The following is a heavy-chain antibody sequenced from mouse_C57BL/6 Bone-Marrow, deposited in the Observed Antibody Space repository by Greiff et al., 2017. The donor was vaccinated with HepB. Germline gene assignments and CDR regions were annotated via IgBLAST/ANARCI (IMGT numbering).Heavy chain of an antibody. Sequence: EVQLQESGPGMVKPSQSLSLTCTVTGYSITSGYDWHWIRHFPGNKLEWMGYISYSGSTNYNPSLKSRISITHDTSKNHFFLKLNSVTTEDTATYYCAREDYGSSYGDFDVWGTGTTVTVSS. D-gene: IGHD1-1*01. V-gene: IGHV3-1*01. CDR3: AREDYGSSYGDFDV. CDR2: ISYSGST. CDR1: GYSITSGYD. J-gene: IGHJ1*03.